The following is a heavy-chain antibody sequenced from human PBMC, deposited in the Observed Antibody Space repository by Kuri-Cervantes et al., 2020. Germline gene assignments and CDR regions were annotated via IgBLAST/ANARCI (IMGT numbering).Heavy chain of an antibody. D-gene: IGHD6-19*01. Sequence: GESLKISCAASGFTFSSYDMHWVRQATGKGLEWVSAIGTAGDTYYPGSVKGRFTISRENAKNSLYLQMNSLRAEDTAVYYCASPSIAVAGTWYYYYGMDVWGQGTTVTVSS. CDR2: IGTAGDT. V-gene: IGHV3-13*01. CDR3: ASPSIAVAGTWYYYYGMDV. CDR1: GFTFSSYD. J-gene: IGHJ6*02.